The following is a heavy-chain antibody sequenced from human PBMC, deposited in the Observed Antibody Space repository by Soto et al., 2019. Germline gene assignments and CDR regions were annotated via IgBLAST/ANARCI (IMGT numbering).Heavy chain of an antibody. Sequence: SETLSLTCAVYGGSFSGYYWSWIRQPPGKGLEWIGEINHSGSTNYNPSLKSRVTISVDTSKNQFSLKLSSVTAADTAVYYCATTSGIAVAVNSWGQGTLVTSPQ. CDR1: GGSFSGYY. J-gene: IGHJ5*02. CDR3: ATTSGIAVAVNS. V-gene: IGHV4-34*01. CDR2: INHSGST. D-gene: IGHD6-19*01.